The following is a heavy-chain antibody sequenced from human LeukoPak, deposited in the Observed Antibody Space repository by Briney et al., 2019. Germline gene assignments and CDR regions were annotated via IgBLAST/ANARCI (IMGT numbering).Heavy chain of an antibody. V-gene: IGHV3-20*04. CDR3: AKSPFNYYDSSGYYFFDY. D-gene: IGHD3-22*01. CDR2: INWNGGST. Sequence: GGSLRLSCAASGFTFDDYGMSWVRQAPGKGLEWVSGINWNGGSTGYADSVKGRFTISRDNAKNSLYLQMNSLRAEDTAVYYCAKSPFNYYDSSGYYFFDYWGQGTLVTVSS. J-gene: IGHJ4*02. CDR1: GFTFDDYG.